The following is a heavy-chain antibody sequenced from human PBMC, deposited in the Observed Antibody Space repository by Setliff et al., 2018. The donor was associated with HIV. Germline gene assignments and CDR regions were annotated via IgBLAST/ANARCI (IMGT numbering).Heavy chain of an antibody. V-gene: IGHV4-61*02. J-gene: IGHJ6*03. CDR3: ASLYYYDSSGYTPYMAV. Sequence: PSETLSLTCKVSGGSISSGSYYWSWIRQPAGKGLEWIGRIYTSGSTNYNPSLKSRVTISVDTSKNQFSLKLSSVTAADTAVYYCASLYYYDSSGYTPYMAVWGKGTTVTVSS. D-gene: IGHD3-22*01. CDR2: IYTSGST. CDR1: GGSISSGSYY.